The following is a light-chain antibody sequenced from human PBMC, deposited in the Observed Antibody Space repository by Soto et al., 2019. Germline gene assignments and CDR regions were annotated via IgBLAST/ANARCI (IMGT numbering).Light chain of an antibody. CDR2: GAS. Sequence: EIVLTQSPGTLSLSPGERATLSCRASQSVSNNYLAWYQQKPGQAPRLLIYGASTRATGIPARFSGSGSGTEFTLTISSLQSEDFAVYYCQQYGSSSWTFGQGTKGDI. J-gene: IGKJ1*01. CDR3: QQYGSSSWT. V-gene: IGKV3-20*01. CDR1: QSVSNNY.